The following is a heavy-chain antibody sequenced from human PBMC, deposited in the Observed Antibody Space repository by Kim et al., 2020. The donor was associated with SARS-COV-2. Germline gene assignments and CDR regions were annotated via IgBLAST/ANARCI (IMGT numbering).Heavy chain of an antibody. CDR2: IKSKTDGGTT. V-gene: IGHV3-15*01. Sequence: GGSLRLSCAASGFTFSNAWMSWVRQAPGKGLEWVGRIKSKTDGGTTDYAAPVKGRFTISRDDSKNTLYLQMNSLKTEDTAVYYCTTAYCGGDCRNMLVYYYYGMDVWGQGTTVTVSS. CDR3: TTAYCGGDCRNMLVYYYYGMDV. D-gene: IGHD2-21*02. J-gene: IGHJ6*02. CDR1: GFTFSNAW.